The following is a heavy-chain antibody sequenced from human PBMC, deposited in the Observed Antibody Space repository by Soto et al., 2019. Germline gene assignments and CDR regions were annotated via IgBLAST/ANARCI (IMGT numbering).Heavy chain of an antibody. CDR2: IYYSGDT. D-gene: IGHD5-12*01. Sequence: QVQLQESGPGLVKPSQTLSLSCPVSGGSITDSEFYWSWLRQPPGKGLEWIGSIYYSGDTFYSPSLKSRLAMSVDTSKNQFSLNLTSVTAADTAVYSCARALNVGGFYFGTVSFEYWGQGALVIVSS. V-gene: IGHV4-30-4*01. CDR3: ARALNVGGFYFGTVSFEY. CDR1: GGSITDSEFY. J-gene: IGHJ4*02.